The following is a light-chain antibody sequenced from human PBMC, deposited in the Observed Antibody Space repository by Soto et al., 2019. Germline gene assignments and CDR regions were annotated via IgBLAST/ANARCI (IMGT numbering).Light chain of an antibody. V-gene: IGLV2-14*01. CDR2: DVS. J-gene: IGLJ2*01. Sequence: QSVLTQPASVSGSPGQSITISCTGTSSDVGGYNYVSWYQQHPGTAPKLMIYDVSDRPSGVSNRFSGSKSGNTASLTISGLQAEDEADYYCSSYTGSSTLVVFGGGTKLTVL. CDR3: SSYTGSSTLVV. CDR1: SSDVGGYNY.